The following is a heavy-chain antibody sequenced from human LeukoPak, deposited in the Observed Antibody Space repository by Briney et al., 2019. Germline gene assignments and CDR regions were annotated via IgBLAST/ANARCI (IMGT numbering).Heavy chain of an antibody. CDR3: AKAANYDILTGYYLDY. CDR1: GFTFSSYA. D-gene: IGHD3-9*01. CDR2: ITGGGDTT. J-gene: IGHJ4*02. Sequence: GGSLRLSCAASGFTFSSYAMTWVRKAPGMGLEWVSAITGGGDTTYYADSVKGRFTISRDNSKNTLYLQMNNLRAEDTAIYYCAKAANYDILTGYYLDYWGQGTLVTVSS. V-gene: IGHV3-23*01.